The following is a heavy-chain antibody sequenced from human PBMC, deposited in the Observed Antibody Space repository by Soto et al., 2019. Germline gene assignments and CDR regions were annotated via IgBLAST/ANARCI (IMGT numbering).Heavy chain of an antibody. V-gene: IGHV3-30-3*01. CDR1: GFTFSSYA. J-gene: IGHJ6*02. Sequence: QVEVVESGGGVVQPGRSLRLSCAASGFTFSSYAMHWVRQAPGKGLEWVAVISHDGSNKYSTDSVKGRFTISRDNSKNTLYLQRNSLRADDTAVYYCARDVHSSSPATRRDYYYGMDVWGQGTTVTVAS. CDR3: ARDVHSSSPATRRDYYYGMDV. CDR2: ISHDGSNK. D-gene: IGHD6-6*01.